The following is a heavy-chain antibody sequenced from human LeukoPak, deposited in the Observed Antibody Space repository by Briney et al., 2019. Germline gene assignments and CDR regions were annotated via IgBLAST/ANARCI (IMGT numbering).Heavy chain of an antibody. CDR1: GDSINNYY. D-gene: IGHD1-20*01. Sequence: SETLSLTCTVSGDSINNYYWSWIRQPPGKGLEWIGYIYYSGSANYNPSLKSRVSISVDTSKNQFSLKLSSVTAADTAVYYCARDRGGLTIDYWGQGTLVTVSS. CDR3: ARDRGGLTIDY. CDR2: IYYSGSA. J-gene: IGHJ4*02. V-gene: IGHV4-59*01.